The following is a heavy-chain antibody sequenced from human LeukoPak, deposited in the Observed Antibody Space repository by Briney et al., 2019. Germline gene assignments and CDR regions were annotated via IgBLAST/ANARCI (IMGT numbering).Heavy chain of an antibody. D-gene: IGHD2-15*01. V-gene: IGHV4-59*11. CDR2: ISDSGST. CDR1: GGSLSTHH. CDR3: ARDRDIGTYYYYYGMDV. J-gene: IGHJ6*02. Sequence: SETLSLTCVVSGGSLSTHHWSWIRQSPGRGLEWIGYISDSGSTNYNPSLKSRVTISVDTSKNQFSLMLSSVTAADTAVYYCARDRDIGTYYYYYGMDVWGQGTTVTVSS.